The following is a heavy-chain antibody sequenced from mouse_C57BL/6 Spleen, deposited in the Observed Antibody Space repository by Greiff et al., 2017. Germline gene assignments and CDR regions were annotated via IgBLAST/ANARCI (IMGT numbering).Heavy chain of an antibody. V-gene: IGHV1-55*01. J-gene: IGHJ2*01. CDR3: ARRLYDYDGGYYFDS. CDR1: GYTFTSYW. CDR2: IYPGSGST. D-gene: IGHD2-4*01. Sequence: QVQLQQPGAELVKPGASVKMSCKASGYTFTSYWITWVKQRPGQGLEWIGDIYPGSGSTNYNEKFKSKATLTVDTSSSTAYMQRSSLTSEDSAVYYCARRLYDYDGGYYFDSWGQGTTLTVSS.